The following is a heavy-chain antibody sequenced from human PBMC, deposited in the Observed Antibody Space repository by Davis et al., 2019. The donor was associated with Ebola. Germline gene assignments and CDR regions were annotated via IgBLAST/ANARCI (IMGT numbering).Heavy chain of an antibody. CDR1: EFTFRSYW. CDR2: IDTDGSTT. Sequence: GESLKISCVASEFTFRSYWFHWVRQAPGKGLEWVSRIDTDGSTTNYADSVSGRFTISRDNAKNTLFLQMNSLRADDTAVYYCARDVGGRAGYWGQGTLVTVSS. V-gene: IGHV3-74*01. CDR3: ARDVGGRAGY. J-gene: IGHJ4*02.